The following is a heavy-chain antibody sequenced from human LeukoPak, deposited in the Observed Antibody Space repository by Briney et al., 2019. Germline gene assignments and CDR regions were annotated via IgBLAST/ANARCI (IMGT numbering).Heavy chain of an antibody. V-gene: IGHV3-30*07. CDR1: GFTFSTYA. Sequence: GGSLRLSCAASGFTFSTYAMHWFRQAPGKGLEWVAVMSYDGGTKYYADSVKGRFTISRDNSKNTLYLQMNSLRAEDTAVYYCARDFLEWFGYWGQGTLVTVSS. J-gene: IGHJ4*02. CDR3: ARDFLEWFGY. D-gene: IGHD3-3*01. CDR2: MSYDGGTK.